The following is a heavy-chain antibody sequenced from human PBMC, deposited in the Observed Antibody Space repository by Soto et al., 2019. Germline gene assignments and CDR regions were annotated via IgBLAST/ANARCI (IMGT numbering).Heavy chain of an antibody. CDR1: GGTISSYY. Sequence: SETLSLTCTVSGGTISSYYLSWIRQPPGKGLEWIGYIYYSGSTNYNPSLKSRVTVSVDTSKNQFSLKLSSVTAADTAVYYCARDQGYYGSGSYSYRLYYYYYGMDVWGQGTTVTVSS. CDR2: IYYSGST. J-gene: IGHJ6*02. CDR3: ARDQGYYGSGSYSYRLYYYYYGMDV. D-gene: IGHD3-10*01. V-gene: IGHV4-59*01.